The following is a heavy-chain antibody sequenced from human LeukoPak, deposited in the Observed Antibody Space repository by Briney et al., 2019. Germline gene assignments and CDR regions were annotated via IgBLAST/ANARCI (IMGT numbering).Heavy chain of an antibody. D-gene: IGHD1-26*01. CDR3: ARDHGRELLPDY. CDR1: GGTFSSYA. J-gene: IGHJ4*02. CDR2: IIPILGIA. Sequence: GASVKVSCKASGGTFSSYAISWVRQAPGQGLEWMGRIIPILGIANYAQKFQGRVTITADKSTSTAYMELRSLRSDDTAVYYCARDHGRELLPDYWGQGTLVTVSS. V-gene: IGHV1-69*04.